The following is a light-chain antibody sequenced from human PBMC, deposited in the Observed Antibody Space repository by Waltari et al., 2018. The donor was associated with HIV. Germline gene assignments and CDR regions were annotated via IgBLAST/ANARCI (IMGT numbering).Light chain of an antibody. CDR3: QQYFTTPWT. J-gene: IGKJ1*01. V-gene: IGKV4-1*01. Sequence: DIVMTQSPDSLAVSLGERATIDCNSSQSVLYSSNHKNYLAWYQQRPGQSPRMIIYWSSTREAGVPDRFSGSVSGTDFNLTISSLQAEDVAVYYCQQYFTTPWTFGQGTKVEIK. CDR2: WSS. CDR1: QSVLYSSNHKNY.